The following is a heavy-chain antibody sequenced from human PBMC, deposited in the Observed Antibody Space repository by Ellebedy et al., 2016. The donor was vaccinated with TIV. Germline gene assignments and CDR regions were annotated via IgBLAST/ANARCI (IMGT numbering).Heavy chain of an antibody. J-gene: IGHJ3*02. D-gene: IGHD1-26*01. Sequence: SETLSLTXTVSGGSISSSSYYWGWIRQPPGKGLEWIGSIYYSGSTNYNPSLKSRVTISEDTSKNQFSLKLSSVTAADTAVYYCARAGGSYYVAFDIWGQGTMVTVSS. V-gene: IGHV4-39*07. CDR3: ARAGGSYYVAFDI. CDR2: IYYSGST. CDR1: GGSISSSSYY.